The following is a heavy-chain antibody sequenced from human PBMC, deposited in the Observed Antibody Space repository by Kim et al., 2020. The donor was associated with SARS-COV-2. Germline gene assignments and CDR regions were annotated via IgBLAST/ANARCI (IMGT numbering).Heavy chain of an antibody. CDR3: ARDPSAANSDWFDP. CDR1: GGSISSYY. J-gene: IGHJ5*02. D-gene: IGHD6-13*01. CDR2: IYTSGST. V-gene: IGHV4-4*07. Sequence: SETLSLTCTVSGGSISSYYWSWIRQPAGKGLEWIGRIYTSGSTNYNPSLKSRVTMSVDTSKNQFSLKLSSVTAADTAVYYCARDPSAANSDWFDPWGQGTLVTVSS.